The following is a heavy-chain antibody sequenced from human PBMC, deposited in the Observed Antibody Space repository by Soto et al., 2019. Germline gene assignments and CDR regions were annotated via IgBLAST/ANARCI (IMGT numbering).Heavy chain of an antibody. CDR1: GGSISIGDYY. CDR2: IYYNGGT. V-gene: IGHV4-30-4*01. D-gene: IGHD1-26*01. J-gene: IGHJ5*02. CDR3: ATIVGATSGWFDP. Sequence: PSETLSLTCTVSGGSISIGDYYWSWIRQPPGKGLEWIGYIYYNGGTYYNPSLKSRLTISVEMSKNQFSLRLNSVTAADTAVYYCATIVGATSGWFDPWGQGTLVTVSS.